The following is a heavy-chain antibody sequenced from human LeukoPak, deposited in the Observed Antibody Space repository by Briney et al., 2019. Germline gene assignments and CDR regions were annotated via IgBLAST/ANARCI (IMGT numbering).Heavy chain of an antibody. CDR2: INPSGGST. Sequence: ASVKVSCKASGYTFTGYYMHWVRQAPGQGLEWMGIINPSGGSTSYAQKFQGRVTMTRDTSTSTVYMELSSLRSEDTAVYYCARDWNLIYCSSTSCYDKYNYYYYGMDVWGQGTTVTVSS. J-gene: IGHJ6*02. V-gene: IGHV1-46*01. D-gene: IGHD2-2*01. CDR1: GYTFTGYY. CDR3: ARDWNLIYCSSTSCYDKYNYYYYGMDV.